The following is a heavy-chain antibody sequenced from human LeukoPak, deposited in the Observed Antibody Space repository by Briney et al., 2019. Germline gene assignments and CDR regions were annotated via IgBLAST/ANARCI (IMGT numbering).Heavy chain of an antibody. D-gene: IGHD3-3*01. V-gene: IGHV4-39*01. J-gene: IGHJ3*02. CDR2: IYYSGST. Sequence: TSXTLSLTCTVSGGSISSSSYYWGWIRQPPGKGLEWIGSIYYSGSTYYNPSLKSRVTISVDTSKNQFSLKLSSVTAADTAVYYCARQRADDFWSGYYPDAFDIWGQGTMVTVSS. CDR3: ARQRADDFWSGYYPDAFDI. CDR1: GGSISSSSYY.